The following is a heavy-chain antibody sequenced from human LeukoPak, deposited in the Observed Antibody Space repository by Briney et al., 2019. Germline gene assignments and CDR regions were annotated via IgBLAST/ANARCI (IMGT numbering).Heavy chain of an antibody. CDR3: AREVPASSPPDY. D-gene: IGHD2-2*01. CDR1: GYSISSGYY. V-gene: IGHV4-38-2*02. CDR2: IYHSGST. J-gene: IGHJ4*02. Sequence: PSETLSLTCTVSGYSISSGYYWGWIRQPPGKGLEWTGSIYHSGSTYYNPSLKSRVTISVDTSKNQFSLKLSSVTAADTAVYYCAREVPASSPPDYWGQGTLVTVSS.